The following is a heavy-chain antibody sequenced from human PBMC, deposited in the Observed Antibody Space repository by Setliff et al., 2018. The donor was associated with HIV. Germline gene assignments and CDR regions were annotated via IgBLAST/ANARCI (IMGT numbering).Heavy chain of an antibody. CDR1: GFTFSSYA. Sequence: PGGSLRLSCAASGFTFSSYAMNWVRQAPGKGLEWVSYISSSGSTIYYPDSVKGRFTTSRDKSKNTLYLQMNSLRAEETAVYYCARDKDYYDFSGYYYIYYYMDVWGKGTTVTVSS. CDR2: ISSSGSTI. CDR3: ARDKDYYDFSGYYYIYYYMDV. J-gene: IGHJ6*03. V-gene: IGHV3-48*01. D-gene: IGHD3-22*01.